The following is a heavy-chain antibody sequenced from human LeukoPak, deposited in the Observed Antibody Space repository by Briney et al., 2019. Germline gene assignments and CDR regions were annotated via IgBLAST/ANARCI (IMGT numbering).Heavy chain of an antibody. CDR2: ISSSSSTI. CDR3: ARDAGRHWIQLWISYNYFDY. Sequence: PGGSLRLSCAASGFTFSSYSMNWVRQAPGKGLEWVSYISSSSSTIYYAGSVKGRFTISRDNAKNSLYLQMNSLRAEDTAVYYCARDAGRHWIQLWISYNYFDYWGQGTLVTVSS. D-gene: IGHD5-18*01. CDR1: GFTFSSYS. J-gene: IGHJ4*02. V-gene: IGHV3-48*01.